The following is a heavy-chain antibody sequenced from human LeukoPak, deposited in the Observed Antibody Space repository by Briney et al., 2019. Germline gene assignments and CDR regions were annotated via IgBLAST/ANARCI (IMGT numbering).Heavy chain of an antibody. CDR1: GDSISGSSYY. D-gene: IGHD1/OR15-1a*01. CDR2: IYYSGST. Sequence: SETLSLTCTVSGDSISGSSYYWGWIRQPPGKGLEWIGSIYYSGSTYYNPSLKRRVTISVDTSKNQFSLKLSSVTAADTAVYYCARDCWGNNYYYYYYMDVWAKGPRSPSP. J-gene: IGHJ6*03. CDR3: ARDCWGNNYYYYYYMDV. V-gene: IGHV4-39*07.